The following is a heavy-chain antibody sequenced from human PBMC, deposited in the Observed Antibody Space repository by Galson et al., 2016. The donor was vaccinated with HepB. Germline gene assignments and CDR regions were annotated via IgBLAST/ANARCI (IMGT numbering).Heavy chain of an antibody. D-gene: IGHD3-10*01. CDR3: ARHLRVESGSHRDVFDI. CDR2: INPSGWSS. Sequence: SLRLSCAASGFTFATYAMTWVRQAPGKGLEWVSSINPSGWSSHNADSVKGRFTTSRDNSKFTLYLQLSSLRAEDAAVYYCARHLRVESGSHRDVFDIWGQGTMVSVSS. J-gene: IGHJ3*02. V-gene: IGHV3-23*01. CDR1: GFTFATYA.